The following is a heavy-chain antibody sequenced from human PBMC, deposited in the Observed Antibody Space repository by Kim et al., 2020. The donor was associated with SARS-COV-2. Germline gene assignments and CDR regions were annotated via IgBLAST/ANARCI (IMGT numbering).Heavy chain of an antibody. J-gene: IGHJ4*01. CDR1: VGSFSGYY. CDR2: ISHSGST. Sequence: SETLSLTCAVYVGSFSGYYWTWIRQPPGRGLEWIGEISHSGSTNYNPSLTSRVTISVDTSKNQFSLKLNSVTAADRGVYFCARGRYGSGCDYYFDYCG. V-gene: IGHV4-34*01. CDR3: ARGRYGSGCDYYFDY. D-gene: IGHD6-19*01.